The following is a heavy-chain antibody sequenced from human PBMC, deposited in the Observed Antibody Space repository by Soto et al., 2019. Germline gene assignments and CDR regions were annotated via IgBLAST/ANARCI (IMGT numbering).Heavy chain of an antibody. CDR3: ATLPPRIVVKLLPIPM. V-gene: IGHV4-4*02. J-gene: IGHJ4*01. CDR1: GDSISSSHW. Sequence: QVYLQQSGPALVKPSGTLFLTCSVSGDSISSSHWWTWVRQSPEKGLEGIGEVNHSGITTYNPSLKSRVSISVDKSNNQFSLRLSGVTAADTAVYYCATLPPRIVVKLLPIPMWGPGTLVSVSS. D-gene: IGHD2-21*01. CDR2: VNHSGIT.